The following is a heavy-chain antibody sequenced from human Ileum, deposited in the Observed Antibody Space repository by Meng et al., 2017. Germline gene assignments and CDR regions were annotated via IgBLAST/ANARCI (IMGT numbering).Heavy chain of an antibody. CDR3: ARNGDYSADH. D-gene: IGHD2-21*01. CDR2: IHHSGST. CDR1: GGSISFGYW. J-gene: IGHJ4*02. V-gene: IGHV4-4*02. Sequence: QAQLEESGPGLVEPWVTLSRTCAVSGGSISFGYWWSWVRQPPGQGLEWIGEIHHSGSTNYNPSLKSRVTLSVDNSNNQFSLSLTSVTAADTAVYYCARNGDYSADHWGQGILVTVSS.